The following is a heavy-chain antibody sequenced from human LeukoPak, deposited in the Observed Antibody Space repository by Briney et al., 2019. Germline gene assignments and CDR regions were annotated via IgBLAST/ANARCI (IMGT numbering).Heavy chain of an antibody. CDR1: GGSVSGGSYY. Sequence: SETLSLTCTVSGGSVSGGSYYWSWIRQPPGKGLEWIGYIYYSGSTNYNPSLKSRVTISVDMSKNQFSLRLSSVTTADTAVYYCARVPGGGTAANWGQGTMVTVSS. CDR3: ARVPGGGTAAN. J-gene: IGHJ3*01. V-gene: IGHV4-61*01. D-gene: IGHD1-7*01. CDR2: IYYSGST.